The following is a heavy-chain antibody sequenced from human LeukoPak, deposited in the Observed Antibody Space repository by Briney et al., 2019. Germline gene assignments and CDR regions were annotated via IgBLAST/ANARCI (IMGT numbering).Heavy chain of an antibody. Sequence: PSETLSLTCTVSGVSISSGSYYWSWLRQPAGKGLEWIGRIYTSGSTNYNPSLKSRVTISVDTSKNQFSLKLSSVTAADTAVYYCARAPENYYMDVWGKGTTVTVSS. CDR1: GVSISSGSYY. CDR3: ARAPENYYMDV. J-gene: IGHJ6*03. CDR2: IYTSGST. V-gene: IGHV4-61*02.